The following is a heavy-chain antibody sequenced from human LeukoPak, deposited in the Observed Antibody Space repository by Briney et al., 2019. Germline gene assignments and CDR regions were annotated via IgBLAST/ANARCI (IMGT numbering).Heavy chain of an antibody. CDR3: ARGYLEYSSYFYFDY. J-gene: IGHJ4*02. Sequence: GGSLRLSCAASGFTFSDYYMSWIRQAPGQGLEWVSYISSSGSTIYYADSVKGRFTISRDNAKNSLYLQMNSLRAEDTAVYYCARGYLEYSSYFYFDYWGQGTLVTVSS. V-gene: IGHV3-11*04. CDR1: GFTFSDYY. D-gene: IGHD6-6*01. CDR2: ISSSGSTI.